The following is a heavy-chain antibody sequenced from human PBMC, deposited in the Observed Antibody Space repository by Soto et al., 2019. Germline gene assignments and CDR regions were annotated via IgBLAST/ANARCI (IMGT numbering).Heavy chain of an antibody. J-gene: IGHJ3*01. CDR2: INTDGTRL. CDR1: GFTFSGYW. D-gene: IGHD2-21*02. CDR3: ARPRGTANSAFAL. Sequence: EVQLVESGGGLVQPGGSLSLSCAASGFTFSGYWMHWVRLAPGKGLVGVSRINTDGTRLDYADFVEGRLTISRDNAKNTLYLQINNLRVEGMGVYFCARPRGTANSAFALWGQGTMVTVSS. V-gene: IGHV3-74*01.